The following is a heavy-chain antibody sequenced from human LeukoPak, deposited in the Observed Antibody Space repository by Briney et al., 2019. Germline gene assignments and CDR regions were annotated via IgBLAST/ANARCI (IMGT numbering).Heavy chain of an antibody. J-gene: IGHJ4*02. V-gene: IGHV1-2*02. CDR3: AREDCSSTSCYLVSGYFDY. D-gene: IGHD2-2*01. CDR1: GYTFTGYY. Sequence: ASVKVSCKASGYTFTGYYMHWVRQAPGHGLEWMGWINPNSGGTNYAQKFQGRVTMTRDTSISTAYMELSRLRSDDTAVYYCAREDCSSTSCYLVSGYFDYWGQGTLVTVSS. CDR2: INPNSGGT.